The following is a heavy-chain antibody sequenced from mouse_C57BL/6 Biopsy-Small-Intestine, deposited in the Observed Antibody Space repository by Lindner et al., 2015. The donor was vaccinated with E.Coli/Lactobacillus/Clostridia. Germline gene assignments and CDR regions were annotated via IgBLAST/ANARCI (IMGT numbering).Heavy chain of an antibody. CDR3: ARKGGYSYAMDS. CDR1: GYTFTDYY. CDR2: INPYNGDT. D-gene: IGHD2-3*01. Sequence: VQLQESGPVLVKPGASVKISCKASGYTFTDYYMNWVKRSHGKSLEWIGVINPYNGDTSYNQKFKGKATLTVDKSSSTAYMELNSLTSEDSAVYYCARKGGYSYAMDSWGQGTSVTVSS. J-gene: IGHJ4*01. V-gene: IGHV1-19*01.